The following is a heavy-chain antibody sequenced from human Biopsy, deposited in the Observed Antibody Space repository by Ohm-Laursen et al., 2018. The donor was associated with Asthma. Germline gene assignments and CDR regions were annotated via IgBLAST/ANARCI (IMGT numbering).Heavy chain of an antibody. Sequence: GTLSLTCPVSGDSISSYYWSWIRQPPGKGLEWIGYIYFSGSTYYNPSLKSRVTISVDTSKNQLSLKLSSVTAADTAVFYCARLSLNDSLDPWGRGTLVTVSS. CDR3: ARLSLNDSLDP. J-gene: IGHJ5*02. CDR1: GDSISSYY. V-gene: IGHV4-59*08. CDR2: IYFSGST. D-gene: IGHD1-1*01.